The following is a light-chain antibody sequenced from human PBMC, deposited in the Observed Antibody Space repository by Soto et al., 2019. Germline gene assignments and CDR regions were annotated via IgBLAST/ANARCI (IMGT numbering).Light chain of an antibody. Sequence: IQLTQSPSSLSASVGDRVTITCRASQGINTFLAWYQQKPGKAPKLLIYAASTLQSGVPSRFSGSGSGTEFTLTISSLQPDDFATYYCQQYNSYSPWTFGQGTKVDIK. CDR1: QGINTF. CDR3: QQYNSYSPWT. V-gene: IGKV1-9*01. J-gene: IGKJ1*01. CDR2: AAS.